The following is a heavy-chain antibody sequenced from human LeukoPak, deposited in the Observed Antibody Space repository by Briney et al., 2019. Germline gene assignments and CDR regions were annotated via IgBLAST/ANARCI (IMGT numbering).Heavy chain of an antibody. CDR2: IKSKTDGGTT. V-gene: IGHV3-15*01. CDR1: GFTFSNAW. D-gene: IGHD3-9*01. J-gene: IGHJ4*02. CDR3: ATEIRIVAGYYYFDY. Sequence: VGSLGLACAASGFTFSNAWMSWIRQAPGTWLEWVGRIKSKTDGGTTDYAAPVKGRFNISKDDSKNTMYLQMNSLTTKDTAVYYCATEIRIVAGYYYFDYWGQGPLVTVSS.